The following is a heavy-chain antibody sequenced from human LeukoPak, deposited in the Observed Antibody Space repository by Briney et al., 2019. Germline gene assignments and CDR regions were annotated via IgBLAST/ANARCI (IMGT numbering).Heavy chain of an antibody. Sequence: GGSLRLSCAASGFAFSSYSMNWFRQAPGRGLEWVSSIGSSTKSIYYADSVKGRFIISRDNAKNSLYLQMNSLRAEDTAVYYCAREASEAFDIWGQGTTVTVSS. J-gene: IGHJ3*02. D-gene: IGHD6-6*01. CDR2: IGSSTKSI. V-gene: IGHV3-21*01. CDR1: GFAFSSYS. CDR3: AREASEAFDI.